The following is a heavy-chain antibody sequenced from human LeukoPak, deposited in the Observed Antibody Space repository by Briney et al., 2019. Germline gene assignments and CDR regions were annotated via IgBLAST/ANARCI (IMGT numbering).Heavy chain of an antibody. CDR2: ISSSSSYI. J-gene: IGHJ4*02. V-gene: IGHV3-21*04. CDR3: AKDPVPPYGPFDY. Sequence: PGGSLRLSCAASGFTFSSYSMNWVRQAPGKGLEWVSSISSSSSYIYYADSVKGRFTISRDNAKNSLYLQMNSLRAEDTAVYYCAKDPVPPYGPFDYWGQGTLVTVSS. D-gene: IGHD4-17*01. CDR1: GFTFSSYS.